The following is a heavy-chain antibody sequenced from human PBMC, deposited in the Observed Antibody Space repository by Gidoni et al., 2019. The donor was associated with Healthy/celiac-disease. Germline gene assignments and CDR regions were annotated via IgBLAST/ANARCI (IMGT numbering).Heavy chain of an antibody. V-gene: IGHV4-31*03. J-gene: IGHJ5*02. CDR3: ARCQTDIVVVHLNWFDP. CDR2: IYYSGST. D-gene: IGHD2-2*01. CDR1: GGSISSGGYY. Sequence: QVQLQESGPGLVKPSQTLSLTCTVSGGSISSGGYYWSWIRQHPGKGLEWIGYIYYSGSTYYNPSLKSRVTISVDTSKNQFSLKLSSVTAADTAVYYCARCQTDIVVVHLNWFDPWGQGTLVTVSS.